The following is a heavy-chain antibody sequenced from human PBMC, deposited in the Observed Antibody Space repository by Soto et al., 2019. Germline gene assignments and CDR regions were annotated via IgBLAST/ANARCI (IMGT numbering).Heavy chain of an antibody. CDR1: GFTFDDYG. Sequence: HPGVSLRLSCAASGFTFDDYGMHWVRQAPGKGLEWVSYVSRNSGYIAYADAVKGRFTISRDTAKHSLYLQMNSLRTADTALYYCATDMGGTPGNYFYQMDVWGKGTTVTVSS. J-gene: IGHJ6*03. CDR3: ATDMGGTPGNYFYQMDV. D-gene: IGHD6-25*01. CDR2: VSRNSGYI. V-gene: IGHV3-9*01.